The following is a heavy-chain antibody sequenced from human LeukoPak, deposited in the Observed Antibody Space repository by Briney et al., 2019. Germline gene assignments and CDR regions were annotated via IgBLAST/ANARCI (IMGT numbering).Heavy chain of an antibody. Sequence: GGSLRLSCAASGFIFSSYWMSWVRQAPGKGLEWVANIKQDGSEKYYVDSVKGRFTISRDNAKNSLYLQMSSLRAEDTAVYYCARGYSSSWTGSLWYWGQGTLVTVSS. V-gene: IGHV3-7*04. D-gene: IGHD6-13*01. J-gene: IGHJ4*02. CDR1: GFIFSSYW. CDR2: IKQDGSEK. CDR3: ARGYSSSWTGSLWY.